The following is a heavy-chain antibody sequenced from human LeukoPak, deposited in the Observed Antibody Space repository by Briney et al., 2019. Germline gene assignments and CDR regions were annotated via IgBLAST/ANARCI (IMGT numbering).Heavy chain of an antibody. D-gene: IGHD3-9*01. Sequence: EASVKVSCKASGYTFTGYYMHWVRQAPGQGLEWMGWINPNSGGTNYAQKFQGRVTMTRDTSISTAYMELSRLRSADTAVYYCARSPHILTGKNFDYWGQGTLLTVSS. CDR1: GYTFTGYY. CDR2: INPNSGGT. J-gene: IGHJ4*02. V-gene: IGHV1-2*02. CDR3: ARSPHILTGKNFDY.